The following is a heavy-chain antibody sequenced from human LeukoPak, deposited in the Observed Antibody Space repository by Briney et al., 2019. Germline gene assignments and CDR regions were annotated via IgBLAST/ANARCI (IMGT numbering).Heavy chain of an antibody. CDR1: GGSISSYY. CDR2: IYYSGST. D-gene: IGHD3-3*01. CDR3: VRLDTIFGVAKGFDY. V-gene: IGHV4-59*01. Sequence: SQTLSLTCTVSGGSISSYYWSWIRQPPGKGLEYIGYIYYSGSTNYNPSLKSRVTISVDTSKNQFSLKLSSVTAADTAVYYCVRLDTIFGVAKGFDYWGQGTLVTVSS. J-gene: IGHJ4*02.